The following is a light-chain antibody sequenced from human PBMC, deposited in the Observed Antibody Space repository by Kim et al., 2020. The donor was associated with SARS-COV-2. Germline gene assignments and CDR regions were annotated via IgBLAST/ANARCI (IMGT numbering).Light chain of an antibody. J-gene: IGKJ4*01. V-gene: IGKV1-39*01. CDR2: AAS. CDR3: RQSYSTPPRT. CDR1: QSISTY. Sequence: DIQMTPSPSSLSASVGDRVTITCRASQSISTYLNWYQQKPGKAPKLLIYAASSLQSGVPSRFSGSGAGTDFTLTNSSLQPEDVAAYYCRQSYSTPPRTFGGGTKVDIK.